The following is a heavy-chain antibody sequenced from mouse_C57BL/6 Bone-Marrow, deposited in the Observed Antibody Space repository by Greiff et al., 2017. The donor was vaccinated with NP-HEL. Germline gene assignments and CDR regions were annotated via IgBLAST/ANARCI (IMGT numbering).Heavy chain of an antibody. V-gene: IGHV1-64*01. Sequence: QVQLQQPGAELVKPGASVKLSCKASGYTFTSYWMHWVKQRPGQGLEWIGMIHPNSGSTNYNEKFKSKATLTVDKSSSTAYMQLSSLTSEDSAVYYCARRGVRFGYFDVWGTGTTVTVSS. J-gene: IGHJ1*03. CDR3: ARRGVRFGYFDV. CDR1: GYTFTSYW. CDR2: IHPNSGST. D-gene: IGHD2-14*01.